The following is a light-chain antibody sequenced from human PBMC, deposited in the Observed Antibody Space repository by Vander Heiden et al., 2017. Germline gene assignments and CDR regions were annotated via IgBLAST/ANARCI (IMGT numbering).Light chain of an antibody. CDR1: SSDVGGYNY. J-gene: IGLJ2*01. Sequence: QSAPTQPASVSGSPGQSITISCPGTSSDVGGYNYVSWYQQHPGNAPKLMISEVTKRPSGVSNRFSGSKSGYTASLTISGLQAEDEADYYCSSYTSSTTLVFGGGTKLTVL. CDR3: SSYTSSTTLV. V-gene: IGLV2-14*01. CDR2: EVT.